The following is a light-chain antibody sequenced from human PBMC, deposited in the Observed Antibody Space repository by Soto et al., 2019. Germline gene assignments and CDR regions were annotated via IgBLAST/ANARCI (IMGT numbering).Light chain of an antibody. V-gene: IGLV2-14*03. Sequence: QSVLTQPASVSGSPGQSITISCTGTSSDVGAYNYVSWYQQHPGKAPKLMIYDVTNRPSGVSNRFSGSKSGYTASLTISGLQAEDEADHHCSSYTTSSTYVFGTGTKVTVL. J-gene: IGLJ1*01. CDR2: DVT. CDR3: SSYTTSSTYV. CDR1: SSDVGAYNY.